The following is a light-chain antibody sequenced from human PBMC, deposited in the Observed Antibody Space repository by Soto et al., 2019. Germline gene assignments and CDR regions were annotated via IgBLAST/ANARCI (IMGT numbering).Light chain of an antibody. Sequence: DIQMTQSPSTLSASVGERVTITCRASQSVSNWLAWYQQKPGKAPNLLIYDVSSMDSGVPSRFSGSGSGTEFILTISSLQPDDFATYYCQQYGSYSWTFGQGTKVEMK. J-gene: IGKJ1*01. V-gene: IGKV1-5*01. CDR2: DVS. CDR1: QSVSNW. CDR3: QQYGSYSWT.